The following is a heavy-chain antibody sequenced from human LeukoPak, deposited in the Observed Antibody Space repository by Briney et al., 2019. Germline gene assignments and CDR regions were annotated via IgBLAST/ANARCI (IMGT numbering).Heavy chain of an antibody. CDR1: GFTVCSNY. V-gene: IGHV3-66*02. CDR2: IYSGGTT. D-gene: IGHD2-2*01. CDR3: ARHRSSTSNYYYYYYMDV. J-gene: IGHJ6*03. Sequence: TGGSLRLSCAASGFTVCSNYMTWVRQAPGKGLEWVSVIYSGGTTYSADSVKGRFTMSRDNSKNTLYLQMNSLRAEDTAVYYCARHRSSTSNYYYYYYMDVWGKGTTVTVSS.